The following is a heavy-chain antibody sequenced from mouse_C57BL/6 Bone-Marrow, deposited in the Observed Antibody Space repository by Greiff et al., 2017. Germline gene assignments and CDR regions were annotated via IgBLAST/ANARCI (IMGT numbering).Heavy chain of an antibody. V-gene: IGHV3-3*01. CDR1: GFSINSDCY. CDR2: TFYSGIT. J-gene: IGHJ4*01. D-gene: IGHD2-12*01. CDR3: ARLPRWDYAMDY. Sequence: EVKLEESGPSLVRPSQTLSLTCTVTGFSINSDCYWIWIRQFPGNKLEYIGYTFYSGITYYNPSLASRTYITRDTSKNQFSLKLSSVTTEDTATYYCARLPRWDYAMDYWGQGTSVTVSS.